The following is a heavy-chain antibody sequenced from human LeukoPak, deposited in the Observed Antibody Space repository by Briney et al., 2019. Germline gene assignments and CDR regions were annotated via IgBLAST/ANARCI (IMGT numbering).Heavy chain of an antibody. CDR3: ARHRYFQL. CDR2: VFPADSDT. V-gene: IGHV5-51*01. J-gene: IGHJ1*01. Sequence: WESLKISCQGSGYSFTSYRSVWVRQMPGKCLECMGIVFPADSDTISSPSFQGQVTVSVDKSINTPYLQWSSLKASDTAMYYCARHRYFQLWGEGTLVTVSS. CDR1: GYSFTSYR.